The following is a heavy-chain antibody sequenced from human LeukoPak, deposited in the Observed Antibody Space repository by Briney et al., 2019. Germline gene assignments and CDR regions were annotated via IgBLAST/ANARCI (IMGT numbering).Heavy chain of an antibody. CDR2: IYCGGST. D-gene: IGHD5-24*01. Sequence: GGSLTLSCAASGFTVSSKYMSWVRQAPGKGLEWVSVIYCGGSTYYADSVKGRFTISRDNSKNTVYLQMNSLRAEDTAVYYCARESSGWLQLFDYWGQGTLVTVSS. CDR1: GFTVSSKY. V-gene: IGHV3-66*01. J-gene: IGHJ4*02. CDR3: ARESSGWLQLFDY.